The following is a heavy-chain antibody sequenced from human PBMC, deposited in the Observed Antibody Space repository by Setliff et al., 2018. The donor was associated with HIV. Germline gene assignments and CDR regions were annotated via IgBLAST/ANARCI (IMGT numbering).Heavy chain of an antibody. CDR2: IYTSGST. D-gene: IGHD3-22*01. CDR1: GGSISSYY. CDR3: ARLRITMTMMLTYFDY. V-gene: IGHV4-4*09. J-gene: IGHJ4*02. Sequence: SETLSLTCTVSGGSISSYYWSWIRQPPGKGLEWIGYIYTSGSTNYNPSLNSRVTMSVDTSKNQISLRLTSVTAADTAVYFCARLRITMTMMLTYFDYWGQGTLVTVSS.